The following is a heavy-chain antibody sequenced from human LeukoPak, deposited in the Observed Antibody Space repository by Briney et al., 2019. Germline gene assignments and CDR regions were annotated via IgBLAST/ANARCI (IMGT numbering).Heavy chain of an antibody. J-gene: IGHJ3*02. D-gene: IGHD2-15*01. Sequence: GESLQISCKGSGHSFTNFWIGWVRQLPGKGLEWMGIIYPDDSDTRYSPSFQGQVTISADKSISTAYLQWNSLKASDTAMYYCAMRYCSGGICSSGAFDIWGQGTMVTVSS. CDR3: AMRYCSGGICSSGAFDI. CDR2: IYPDDSDT. CDR1: GHSFTNFW. V-gene: IGHV5-51*01.